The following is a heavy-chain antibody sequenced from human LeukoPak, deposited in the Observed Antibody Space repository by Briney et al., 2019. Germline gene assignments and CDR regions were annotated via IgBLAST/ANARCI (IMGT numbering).Heavy chain of an antibody. D-gene: IGHD3-3*01. J-gene: IGHJ6*04. CDR1: GGSISSYY. CDR2: IYFTGST. CDR3: ARGDPVKGHDFWSGYSSPGMDV. Sequence: SETLSLTCSVSGGSISSYYWSWIRQPPGKGLQWIGYIYFTGSTKYNPTLGSRVTISVDTSKNQFPLQLSSVTAADTAIYYCARGDPVKGHDFWSGYSSPGMDVWGKGTTVTVSS. V-gene: IGHV4-59*01.